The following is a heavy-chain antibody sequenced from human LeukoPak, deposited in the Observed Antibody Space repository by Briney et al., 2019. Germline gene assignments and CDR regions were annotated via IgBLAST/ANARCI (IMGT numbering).Heavy chain of an antibody. CDR3: AREGGYCTNGVCQYYFDY. CDR2: IIPIFGTA. D-gene: IGHD2-8*01. V-gene: IGHV1-69*13. J-gene: IGHJ4*02. Sequence: SVKVSCNASGGTFSSYAISWVRQAPGQGLEWMGGIIPIFGTANYAQKFQGRVTITADESTSTAYMELSSLRSEDTAVYYCAREGGYCTNGVCQYYFDYWGQGTLVTVSS. CDR1: GGTFSSYA.